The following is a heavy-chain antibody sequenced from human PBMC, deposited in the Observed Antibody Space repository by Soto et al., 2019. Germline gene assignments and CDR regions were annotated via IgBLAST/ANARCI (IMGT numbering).Heavy chain of an antibody. CDR1: GFTFDDYA. CDR3: AKDRGLELLGGAFDI. J-gene: IGHJ3*02. V-gene: IGHV3-9*01. CDR2: ISWNSGSI. D-gene: IGHD1-7*01. Sequence: GGSLRLSCAASGFTFDDYAMHWVRQAPGKGLEWVSGISWNSGSIGYADSVKGRFTISRDNAKNSLYLQMNSLRAEDTALYYCAKDRGLELLGGAFDIWGQGTMVTVSS.